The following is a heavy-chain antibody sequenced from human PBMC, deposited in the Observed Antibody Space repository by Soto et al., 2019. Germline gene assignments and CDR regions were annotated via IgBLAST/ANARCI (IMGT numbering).Heavy chain of an antibody. V-gene: IGHV3-74*01. CDR3: ARDGGSPDIDFDY. CDR1: AFSFTNYW. J-gene: IGHJ4*02. CDR2: INGDGSRT. Sequence: EVQLMESGGGLVQPGGSLRLSCAASAFSFTNYWTHWVGQAPGKGLVWVSCINGDGSRTTYADSVKGRFTLSIDNAKNTVYLAMNSMRAEDTAMYYCARDGGSPDIDFDYWGQGTLVTVSS. D-gene: IGHD2-15*01.